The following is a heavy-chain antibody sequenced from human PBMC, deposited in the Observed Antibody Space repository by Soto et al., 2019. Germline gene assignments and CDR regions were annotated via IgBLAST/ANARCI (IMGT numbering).Heavy chain of an antibody. CDR3: AVVVAVTSIDH. Sequence: ASVKVSCKASGYTFTSYYMHWVRQAPGQGLEWMGIIKPSGGSTSYAQKFQGRVTMTRDTSTSTVYMELSSLRSEDTAVYYCAVVVAVTSIDHWGQGTLVTVSS. J-gene: IGHJ4*02. CDR2: IKPSGGST. CDR1: GYTFTSYY. D-gene: IGHD2-15*01. V-gene: IGHV1-46*03.